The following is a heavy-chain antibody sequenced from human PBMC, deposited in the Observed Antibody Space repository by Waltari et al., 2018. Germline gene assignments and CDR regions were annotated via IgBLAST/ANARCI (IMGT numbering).Heavy chain of an antibody. D-gene: IGHD1-26*01. Sequence: QVQLQESGPGLVKPSETLSLTCTVSGGSISNYYWSWVRQPAGKGLEWIGRIYTSGSTNYNPSLKSRVTMSIDTSKNQFSLKLSSVTAADTAVYYCARAWKWERPPNDAFDIWGQGTMVTVSS. CDR3: ARAWKWERPPNDAFDI. CDR1: GGSISNYY. V-gene: IGHV4-4*07. J-gene: IGHJ3*02. CDR2: IYTSGST.